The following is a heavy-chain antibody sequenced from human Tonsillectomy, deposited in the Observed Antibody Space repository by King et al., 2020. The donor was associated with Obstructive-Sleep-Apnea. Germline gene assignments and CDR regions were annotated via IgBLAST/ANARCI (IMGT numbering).Heavy chain of an antibody. CDR1: GFTFCNAW. D-gene: IGHD4-17*01. CDR3: TTLHDYGDHY. J-gene: IGHJ4*02. Sequence: VQLVESGGAFVKPGGSLRLSCATSGFTFCNAWMSWVRPAPGKVLDWVGRVKSRTDGGTSDYAAPVKGRFAISRDDSETKLYLQMNSLKTEDTATYYCTTLHDYGDHYWGQGTLVTVSS. V-gene: IGHV3-15*02. CDR2: VKSRTDGGTS.